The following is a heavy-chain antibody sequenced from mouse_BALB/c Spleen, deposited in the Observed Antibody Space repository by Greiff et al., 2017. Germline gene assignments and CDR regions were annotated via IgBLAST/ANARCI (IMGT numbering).Heavy chain of an antibody. V-gene: IGHV2-9*02. Sequence: QVQLKESGPGLVAPSQSLSITCTVSGFSLTSYGVHWVRQPPGKGLEWLGVIWAGGSTNYNSALMSRLSISKDNSKSQVFLKMNSLQTDDTAMYYCARDLGIYDGYYNAMDYWGQGTSVTVSS. D-gene: IGHD2-3*01. CDR3: ARDLGIYDGYYNAMDY. J-gene: IGHJ4*01. CDR2: IWAGGST. CDR1: GFSLTSYG.